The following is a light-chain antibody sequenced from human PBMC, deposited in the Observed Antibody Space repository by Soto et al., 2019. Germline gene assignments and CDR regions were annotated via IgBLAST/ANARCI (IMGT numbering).Light chain of an antibody. J-gene: IGLJ1*01. Sequence: QSVLTQSPSASGTPGQRVTISCSGSSSNIGSNTVNWYQQLPGTAPKLLIYSNDQRPSGVPDRFSASKSGTSASLAISGLQSDDEADYYCAAWDDSLNGYVFGTGTKVTVL. V-gene: IGLV1-44*01. CDR1: SSNIGSNT. CDR2: SND. CDR3: AAWDDSLNGYV.